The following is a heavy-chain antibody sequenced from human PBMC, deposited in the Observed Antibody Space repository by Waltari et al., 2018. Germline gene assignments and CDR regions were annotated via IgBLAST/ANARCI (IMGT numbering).Heavy chain of an antibody. Sequence: QVTLQQSGPRVVKPSGTLSLTCTVSGGSFTTYSWSWIRQPPGKGLEWIGYVSVTGGTNYSPTLQSRVALSADPSENQVSLTLTSVTAADTALYYCARHSPRYGGLPMGDFSLFLDYWGQGKLVTVSS. CDR3: ARHSPRYGGLPMGDFSLFLDY. CDR1: GGSFTTYS. V-gene: IGHV4-59*08. D-gene: IGHD3-16*02. J-gene: IGHJ4*02. CDR2: VSVTGGT.